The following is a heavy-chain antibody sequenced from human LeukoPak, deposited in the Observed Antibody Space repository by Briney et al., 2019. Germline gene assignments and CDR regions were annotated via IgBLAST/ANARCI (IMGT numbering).Heavy chain of an antibody. CDR2: ISWNSGSI. J-gene: IGHJ4*02. CDR3: AKSVVPAADEGGYYFDY. D-gene: IGHD2-2*01. Sequence: AGRSLRLSCAASGFTFDDYAMHWVRQAPGKGLEWVSGISWNSGSIGYADSVKGRFTISRDNAKNSLYLQMNSLRAEDMALYYCAKSVVPAADEGGYYFDYWGQGTLVTVSS. CDR1: GFTFDDYA. V-gene: IGHV3-9*03.